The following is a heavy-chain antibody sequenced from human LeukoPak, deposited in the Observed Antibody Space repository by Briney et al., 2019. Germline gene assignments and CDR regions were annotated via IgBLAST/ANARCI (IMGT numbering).Heavy chain of an antibody. CDR3: ARTPGPMVRGLKFYYYGMDV. CDR2: INGGNGDT. CDR1: GGTFSSYA. Sequence: ASVKVSCKVSGGTFSSYAISWVRQAPGQRLEWMGWINGGNGDTKYSQRFQGRVTITRDTAATTAHMDLSSLRSDDTAVYYCARTPGPMVRGLKFYYYGMDVWGKGTTVTVSS. D-gene: IGHD3-10*01. V-gene: IGHV1-3*01. J-gene: IGHJ6*04.